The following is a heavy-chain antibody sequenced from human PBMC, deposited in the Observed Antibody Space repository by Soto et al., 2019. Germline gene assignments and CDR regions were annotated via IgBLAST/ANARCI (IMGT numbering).Heavy chain of an antibody. CDR2: MNPNSGNT. J-gene: IGHJ6*03. Sequence: ASVKVSCKASGYTFTSYDINWVRQATGQGLEWMGWMNPNSGNTGYAQKFQGRVTMTRNTSISTAYMELSSLRSEDTAVYYCARATVTTIYMDVWGKGTTVTVSS. D-gene: IGHD4-4*01. V-gene: IGHV1-8*01. CDR1: GYTFTSYD. CDR3: ARATVTTIYMDV.